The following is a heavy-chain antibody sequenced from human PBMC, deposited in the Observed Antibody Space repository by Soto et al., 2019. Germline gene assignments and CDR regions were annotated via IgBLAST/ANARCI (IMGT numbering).Heavy chain of an antibody. D-gene: IGHD1-26*01. J-gene: IGHJ4*02. CDR2: IIPIFGTA. CDR1: GGTLSSYA. V-gene: IGHV1-69*01. CDR3: ARDPDGGGRSFDY. Sequence: QVQLVQSGAEVKKPGSSVKVYCKSSGGTLSSYAISWVRQTPGQGLEWMGGIIPIFGTANYAQKFQGRVTITADESTSTAYMELSSLRSDDTAVYYCARDPDGGGRSFDYWGQGTLVTVSS.